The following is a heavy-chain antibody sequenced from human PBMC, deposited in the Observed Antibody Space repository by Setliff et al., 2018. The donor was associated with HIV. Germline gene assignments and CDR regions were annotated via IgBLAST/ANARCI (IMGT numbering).Heavy chain of an antibody. Sequence: NLPETLSLTCTVSGDSISNYYWSWIRQPPGKGLEWIGYIHYSGSTNYNPSLKSRVTISVDTSKNQFSLRLSSVTAADTAVYYCARDRDVVVAAYPYYYYYGMDVWGQGTTVTVSS. CDR2: IHYSGST. V-gene: IGHV4-59*01. CDR1: GDSISNYY. CDR3: ARDRDVVVAAYPYYYYYGMDV. J-gene: IGHJ6*02. D-gene: IGHD2-21*02.